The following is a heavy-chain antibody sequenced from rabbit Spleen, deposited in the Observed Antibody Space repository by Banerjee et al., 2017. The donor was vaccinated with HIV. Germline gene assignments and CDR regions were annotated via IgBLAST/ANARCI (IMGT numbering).Heavy chain of an antibody. J-gene: IGHJ4*02. CDR1: GFTFSSSYY. CDR2: IYNGYDNI. CDR3: ARDLPDIIGWNFGF. Sequence: QSLEESGGDLVKPGASLTLTCTASGFTFSSSYYMCWVRQAPGKGLEWIARIYNGYDNIQYASWAKGRFTISKTSSTTVSLQMTSLTAADTATYFCARDLPDIIGWNFGFWGPGTWSPS. D-gene: IGHD1-1*01. V-gene: IGHV1S40*01.